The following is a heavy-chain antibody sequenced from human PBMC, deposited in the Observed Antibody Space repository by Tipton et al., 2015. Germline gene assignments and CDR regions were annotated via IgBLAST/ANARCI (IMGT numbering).Heavy chain of an antibody. CDR1: GFPFSSYW. D-gene: IGHD5-12*01. Sequence: SLRLSCAASGFPFSSYWMHWVRQVPGRGLEWVSRINTDGSDTKYADSVKGRFSSSRDNAKNTLYLEVNSLRVEDTAVYYCARDRDGYEDAFDIWGQGTMVTVSS. J-gene: IGHJ3*02. V-gene: IGHV3-74*03. CDR3: ARDRDGYEDAFDI. CDR2: INTDGSDT.